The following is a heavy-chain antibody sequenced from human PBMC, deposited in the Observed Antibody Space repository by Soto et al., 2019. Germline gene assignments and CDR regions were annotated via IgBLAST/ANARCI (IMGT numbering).Heavy chain of an antibody. CDR2: VSPPFRTS. CDR1: GVSFNKNG. CDR3: ARVLYYGSGSYSPYGMDV. D-gene: IGHD3-10*01. V-gene: IGHV1-69*01. Sequence: QVQLVQSGAEVKKPGSSVKVSCKTSGVSFNKNGIGWVRQAPGHRLEWMGGVSPPFRTSNYARKFQGRISITADASTGTVNMELSSLTSEDTAQYYCARVLYYGSGSYSPYGMDVWGQGTTVTVSS. J-gene: IGHJ6*02.